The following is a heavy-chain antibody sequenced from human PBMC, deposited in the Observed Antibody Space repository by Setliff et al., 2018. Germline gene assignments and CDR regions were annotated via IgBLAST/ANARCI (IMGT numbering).Heavy chain of an antibody. D-gene: IGHD2-15*01. CDR1: DDSFTSSRYY. V-gene: IGHV4-39*01. CDR3: VRPGGTTVVARHFDY. J-gene: IGHJ4*01. CDR2: ISYSGTP. Sequence: ETLSLTCTVSDDSFTSSRYYWGWIRQVPGSGLEWIGSISYSGTPYYNASVESRVTISIDTSRNQFSLELRSVTVADTATYYCVRPGGTTVVARHFDYWGSGILVTVSS.